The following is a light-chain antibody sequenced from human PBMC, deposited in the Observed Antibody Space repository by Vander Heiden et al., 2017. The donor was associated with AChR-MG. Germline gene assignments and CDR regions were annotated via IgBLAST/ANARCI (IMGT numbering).Light chain of an antibody. J-gene: IGKJ3*01. V-gene: IGKV3D-15*01. CDR2: AAH. Sequence: EVVMTQSPDTVSVSPGDRVTMFCRASESVGTNLVWYQQKPGQAPSLLILAAHHRAPGVPARFRGSGLDTEFTLTIDSLHDEDFAMYFCQQYNTWPPVITFGPGTRLDMK. CDR1: ESVGTN. CDR3: QQYNTWPPVIT.